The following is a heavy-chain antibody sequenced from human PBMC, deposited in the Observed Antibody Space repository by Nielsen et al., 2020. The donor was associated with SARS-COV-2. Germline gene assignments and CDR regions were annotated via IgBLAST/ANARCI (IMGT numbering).Heavy chain of an antibody. Sequence: ASVKVSCKASGYTFTSYYIYWVRQAPVQGLEWMGIINPSSGSTSYAQNFQGRVTMTRDTSTSTVYMELSSLRSEDTAMYYCASPAGGYRYGLNYHYYGMDVWGQGTTVTVSS. V-gene: IGHV1-46*01. D-gene: IGHD5-18*01. J-gene: IGHJ6*02. CDR2: INPSSGST. CDR1: GYTFTSYY. CDR3: ASPAGGYRYGLNYHYYGMDV.